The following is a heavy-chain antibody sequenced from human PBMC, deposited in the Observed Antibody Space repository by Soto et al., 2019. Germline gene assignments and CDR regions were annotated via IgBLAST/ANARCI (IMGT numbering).Heavy chain of an antibody. J-gene: IGHJ5*02. V-gene: IGHV3-23*01. CDR1: GFTFSSYA. D-gene: IGHD3-9*01. CDR3: AKDRVLRYFDCLGANWFDP. CDR2: ISGSGGST. Sequence: EVQLLESGGGLVQPGGSLRLSCAASGFTFSSYAMSWVRQAPGKGLEWVSAISGSGGSTYYADSVKGRFTISRDTSKNTLYLQMNSLRAEDTAVYYCAKDRVLRYFDCLGANWFDPWGQGTLVTVSS.